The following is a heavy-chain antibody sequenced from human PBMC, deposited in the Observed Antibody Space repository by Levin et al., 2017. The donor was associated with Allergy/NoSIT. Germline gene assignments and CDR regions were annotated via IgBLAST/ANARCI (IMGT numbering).Heavy chain of an antibody. D-gene: IGHD1-26*01. V-gene: IGHV3-33*01. J-gene: IGHJ4*02. CDR3: ARASVGREADY. CDR2: IWYDGSNK. CDR1: GFTFSSSG. Sequence: LSLTCAASGFTFSSSGMHWVRQAPGKGLEWVAVIWYDGSNKYYADSVKGRFTISRDNSKNTLYLQMNSLRAEDTAVYYCARASVGREADYWGQGTLVTVSS.